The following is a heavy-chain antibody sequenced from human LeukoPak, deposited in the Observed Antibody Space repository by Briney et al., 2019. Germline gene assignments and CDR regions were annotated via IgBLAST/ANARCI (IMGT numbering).Heavy chain of an antibody. CDR3: ARDGPAYTSRWYDYYYGLDV. D-gene: IGHD2-2*01. CDR2: ISANDGNT. Sequence: GASVKVSCKASGYTFTSYGISWVRQAPGQGLEWMGWISANDGNTDYPQKLQGRVTMTTDTSTSTAYMELRSLRSDDTAVYYCARDGPAYTSRWYDYYYGLDVWGQGTTVTVSS. J-gene: IGHJ6*02. CDR1: GYTFTSYG. V-gene: IGHV1-18*01.